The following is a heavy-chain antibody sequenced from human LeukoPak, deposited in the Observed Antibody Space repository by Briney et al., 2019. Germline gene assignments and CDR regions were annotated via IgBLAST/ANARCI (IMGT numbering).Heavy chain of an antibody. CDR3: ARNIRYCGGDCYQTVFDY. CDR2: IYYSGST. CDR1: GGSISSSSYY. J-gene: IGHJ4*02. Sequence: SETLSLTCTVSGGSISSSSYYWGWIRQPPGKGLEWIGSIYYSGSTYYNPPLKSRVTISVDTSKNQFSLKLSSVTAADTAVYYCARNIRYCGGDCYQTVFDYWGQGTLVTVSS. V-gene: IGHV4-39*01. D-gene: IGHD2-21*01.